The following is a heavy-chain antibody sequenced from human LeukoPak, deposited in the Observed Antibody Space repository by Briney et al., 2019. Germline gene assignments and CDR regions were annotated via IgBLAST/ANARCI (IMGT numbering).Heavy chain of an antibody. CDR2: INPNSGGT. J-gene: IGHJ4*02. V-gene: IGHV1-2*02. Sequence: ASVKVSCKASGYTFTGYYMHWVRQAPGQGLEWMGWINPNSGGTNYAQKFQGRVTMTRDTSISTAYMELSRLRSDDTAVYYCARDQDDSSGVDYWGQGTLVTVSS. D-gene: IGHD3-22*01. CDR3: ARDQDDSSGVDY. CDR1: GYTFTGYY.